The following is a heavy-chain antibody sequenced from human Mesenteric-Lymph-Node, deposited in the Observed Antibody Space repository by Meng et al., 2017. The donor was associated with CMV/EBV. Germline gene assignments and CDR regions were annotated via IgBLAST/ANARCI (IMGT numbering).Heavy chain of an antibody. Sequence: GESPKISCAASGFTLSSYSMNWVRQAPGRGLEWVSSISSSSSYIYYADSVKGRFTISRDNAKNSLYLQMNSLRAEDTALYYCAHNGYCSSTSCYGAYYYYYGMDVWGQGTTVTVSS. D-gene: IGHD2-2*01. V-gene: IGHV3-21*01. CDR2: ISSSSSYI. CDR3: AHNGYCSSTSCYGAYYYYYGMDV. CDR1: GFTLSSYS. J-gene: IGHJ6*02.